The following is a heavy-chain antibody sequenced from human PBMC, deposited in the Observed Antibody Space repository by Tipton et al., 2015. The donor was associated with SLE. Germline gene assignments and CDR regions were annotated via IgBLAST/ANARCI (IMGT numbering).Heavy chain of an antibody. D-gene: IGHD3-3*01. V-gene: IGHV4-61*02. Sequence: TLSLTCTVSGGSISSTNYFWNWLRQPAGKTLEWNGRIYAWGSTDYNPSLRSRFAISVATSKNQFSLKLSSVTAAATAVYYCARRFLEWFGYGMDVRGHGSTVTVSS. CDR1: GGSISSTNYF. CDR2: IYAWGST. J-gene: IGHJ6*02. CDR3: ARRFLEWFGYGMDV.